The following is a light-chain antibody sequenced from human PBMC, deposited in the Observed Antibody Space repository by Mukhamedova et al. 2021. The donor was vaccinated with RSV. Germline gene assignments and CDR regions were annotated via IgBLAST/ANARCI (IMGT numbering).Light chain of an antibody. J-gene: IGKJ1*01. CDR3: QQYGTSRGT. CDR2: GAS. V-gene: IGKV3-20*01. CDR1: QSVNSNY. Sequence: LSCWASQSVNSNYIAWYQQRPGQAPRLLIYGASSRATGIPDRFSGSGSGTDFTLTISRLEPEDFAVYYCQQYGTSRGTFGQGTEV.